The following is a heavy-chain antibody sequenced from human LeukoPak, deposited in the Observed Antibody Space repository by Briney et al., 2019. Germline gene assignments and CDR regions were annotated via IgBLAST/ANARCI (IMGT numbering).Heavy chain of an antibody. D-gene: IGHD3-10*01. CDR3: ATDGSGSTDAFDI. J-gene: IGHJ3*02. CDR2: INWNGGTT. Sequence: GGSLRLSCAASGFTFSSYSMNWVRQAPGKGLEWVSGINWNGGTTSYADSVKGRFTISRDNAKNSLYLQMNSLRAEDTAFFYCATDGSGSTDAFDIWGQGTMVAVSS. CDR1: GFTFSSYS. V-gene: IGHV3-20*04.